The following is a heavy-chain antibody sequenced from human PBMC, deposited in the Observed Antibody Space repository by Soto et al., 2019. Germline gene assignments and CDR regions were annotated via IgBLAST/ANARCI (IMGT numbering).Heavy chain of an antibody. V-gene: IGHV3-11*06. CDR3: ARDRGGYDRLYYYHGMDV. CDR1: GFTFSDYY. D-gene: IGHD5-12*01. J-gene: IGHJ6*02. Sequence: GGSLRLSCAASGFTFSDYYMSWIRQAPGKGLEYISYISSSSGSTNYADSVKGRFTISRDNAKNSLYLQMSSLRAEDTAVYYCARDRGGYDRLYYYHGMDVWGQWTTVTVS. CDR2: ISSSSGST.